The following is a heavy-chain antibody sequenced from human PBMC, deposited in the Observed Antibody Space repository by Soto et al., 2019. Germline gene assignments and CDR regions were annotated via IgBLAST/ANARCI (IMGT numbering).Heavy chain of an antibody. Sequence: EVRLEEAGGGFVQPGGSRRVSCSGSGFIFSSFWMHWVRQGPGKGLEWVSRINGGGASLAYADSVKGRFSISRDNVKNTLHLQMTSLGADDTAVYLCAREGSLGLDVWGRGTTVTVSS. CDR3: AREGSLGLDV. J-gene: IGHJ6*02. CDR1: GFIFSSFW. V-gene: IGHV3-74*03. CDR2: INGGGASL. D-gene: IGHD3-10*01.